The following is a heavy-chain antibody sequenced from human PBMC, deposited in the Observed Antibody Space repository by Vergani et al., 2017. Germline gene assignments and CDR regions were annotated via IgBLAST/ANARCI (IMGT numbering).Heavy chain of an antibody. D-gene: IGHD6-19*01. CDR1: GFTVSSNY. CDR3: ARDFKIAVAGP. J-gene: IGHJ5*02. V-gene: IGHV3-66*02. CDR2: IYSGGST. Sequence: EVQLVESGGGLVKPGGSLRLSCAASGFTVSSNYMSWVRQAPGKGLEWVSVIYSGGSTYYADSVKGRFTISRDNSKNTLYLQMNSLRAEDTAVYYCARDFKIAVAGPRGQGTLVTVSS.